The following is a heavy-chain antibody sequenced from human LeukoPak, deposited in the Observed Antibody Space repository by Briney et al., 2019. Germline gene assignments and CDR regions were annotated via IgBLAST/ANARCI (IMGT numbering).Heavy chain of an antibody. CDR1: GGSISSYY. Sequence: SETLSLTCTVSGGSISSYYWSWIRQPPGKGLEWIGSIYYSGSTYYNSSLKSRVTISVDTSKNQFSLKLSSVTAADTAVYYCASLYYFDRSRGWNYWGQGTLVTVSS. D-gene: IGHD3-22*01. J-gene: IGHJ4*02. CDR3: ASLYYFDRSRGWNY. V-gene: IGHV4-59*05. CDR2: IYYSGST.